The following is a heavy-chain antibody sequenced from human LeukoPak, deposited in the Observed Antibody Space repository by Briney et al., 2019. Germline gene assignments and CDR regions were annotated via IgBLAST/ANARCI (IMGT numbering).Heavy chain of an antibody. CDR2: ISSSSNYI. V-gene: IGHV3-21*01. J-gene: IGHJ4*02. Sequence: PGGSLRLSCAASGLTFSSYSMNWVRQAPGKGLEWVSSISSSSNYIYYADSVKGRFTISRDNAKNSLYLQMNSLRAEDTAVYYCAKVPHAMVRGVIITEFYFDYWGQGTLVTVSS. D-gene: IGHD3-10*01. CDR3: AKVPHAMVRGVIITEFYFDY. CDR1: GLTFSSYS.